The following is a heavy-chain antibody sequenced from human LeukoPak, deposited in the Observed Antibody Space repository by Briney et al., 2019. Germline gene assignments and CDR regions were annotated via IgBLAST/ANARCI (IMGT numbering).Heavy chain of an antibody. CDR1: GYTFTSYG. D-gene: IGHD2-15*01. V-gene: IGHV1-69*04. Sequence: SVKVSCKASGYTFTSYGISWVRQAPGQGLEWMGRIIPILGIANYAQKFQGRVTITADKSTSTAYMELSSLRSEDTAVYYCASDNRIVVVVAATPWFDPWGQGTLVTVSS. J-gene: IGHJ5*02. CDR3: ASDNRIVVVVAATPWFDP. CDR2: IIPILGIA.